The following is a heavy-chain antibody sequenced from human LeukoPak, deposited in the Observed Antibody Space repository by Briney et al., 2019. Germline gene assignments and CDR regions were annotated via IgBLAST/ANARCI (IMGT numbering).Heavy chain of an antibody. J-gene: IGHJ4*02. CDR2: ISYDGTNK. CDR3: ARKGSSLGYYFVY. V-gene: IGHV3-30*04. Sequence: GGSLRLSCAASGFTFSSYAMHWVRQAPGKGLEWVTIISYDGTNKYYADSVKGRFTISRDNSKNTLFLQMNSLRAEDTAVYYCARKGSSLGYYFVYWGQGTLVTVSS. CDR1: GFTFSSYA. D-gene: IGHD3-10*01.